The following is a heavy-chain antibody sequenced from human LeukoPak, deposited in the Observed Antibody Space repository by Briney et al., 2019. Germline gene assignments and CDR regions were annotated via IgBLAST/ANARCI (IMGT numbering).Heavy chain of an antibody. CDR1: GFTFSSYA. CDR2: ISYDGSNK. Sequence: PGRSLRLSCAASGFTFSSYAMHWVRQAPGKGLEWVAVISYDGSNKYYADSVKGRFTISRDNSKNTLYLQMNSLRAEDTAVYYCARAMVAAARLGYGMDVWGQGTTVTVSS. CDR3: ARAMVAAARLGYGMDV. V-gene: IGHV3-30*04. J-gene: IGHJ6*02. D-gene: IGHD6-13*01.